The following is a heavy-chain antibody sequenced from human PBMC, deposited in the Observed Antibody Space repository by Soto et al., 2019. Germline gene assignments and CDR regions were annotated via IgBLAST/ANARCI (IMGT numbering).Heavy chain of an antibody. CDR2: ISSSGSTI. V-gene: IGHV3-11*01. CDR1: GFTFSDYY. Sequence: QVQLVESGGGLVKPGGSLRLSCAASGFTFSDYYMSWIRQAPGKGLEWVSYISSSGSTIYYAESAKGRFTISRDNAKKSRYLQMNSLRAEDTAVYSCAREASNYYPTDYWGQGTLVTVSS. D-gene: IGHD4-4*01. CDR3: AREASNYYPTDY. J-gene: IGHJ4*02.